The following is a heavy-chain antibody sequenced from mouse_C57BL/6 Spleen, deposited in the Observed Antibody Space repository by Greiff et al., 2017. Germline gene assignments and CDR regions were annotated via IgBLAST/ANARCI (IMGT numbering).Heavy chain of an antibody. V-gene: IGHV1-42*01. J-gene: IGHJ4*01. CDR3: ARGWSLYAMDY. D-gene: IGHD2-3*01. Sequence: EVQLQQSGPELVKPGASVKISCKASGYSFTGYYMNWVKQSPEKSLEWIGEINPSTGGTTYNQKFKAKATLTVDKSSSTAYMQLKSLTSEDSAVYYCARGWSLYAMDYWGQGTSVTVSS. CDR2: INPSTGGT. CDR1: GYSFTGYY.